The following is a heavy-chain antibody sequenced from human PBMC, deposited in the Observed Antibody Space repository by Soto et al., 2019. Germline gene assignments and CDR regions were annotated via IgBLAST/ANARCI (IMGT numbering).Heavy chain of an antibody. J-gene: IGHJ4*02. Sequence: GWSLRLSCASSVFTVISNYMNWVRQAPGKGLEWVSVINSGGSTYYADSVKGRFTISRDNSKNTLYLQMNSLRAEDTAVYYCARDRGSSWYYFDYWGQGTLVTVSS. D-gene: IGHD6-13*01. V-gene: IGHV3-53*01. CDR3: ARDRGSSWYYFDY. CDR1: VFTVISNY. CDR2: INSGGST.